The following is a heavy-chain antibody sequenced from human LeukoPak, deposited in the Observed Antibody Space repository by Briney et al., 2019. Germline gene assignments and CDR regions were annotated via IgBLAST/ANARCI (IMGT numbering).Heavy chain of an antibody. V-gene: IGHV1-8*01. D-gene: IGHD1-26*01. Sequence: ASVKVSCKASGYTFTSYDINWVRQATGRGLEWMGWMNPNSGNTGYAPKFQGRVTMTRNTSISTAYMELSSLRSEDTAVYYCARSRRGGSKYYFDYWGQGTLVTVSS. CDR1: GYTFTSYD. CDR3: ARSRRGGSKYYFDY. J-gene: IGHJ4*02. CDR2: MNPNSGNT.